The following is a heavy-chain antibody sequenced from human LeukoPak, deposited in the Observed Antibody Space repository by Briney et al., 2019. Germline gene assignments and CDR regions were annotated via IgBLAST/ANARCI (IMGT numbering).Heavy chain of an antibody. J-gene: IGHJ5*02. CDR3: ARGRGARSSRWYNWFDP. V-gene: IGHV4-34*01. CDR1: GGSFSAYY. D-gene: IGHD6-13*01. Sequence: SETLSLTCAVYGGSFSAYYWSWIRQPPGKGLEWIGEINHSGSTNYNPSLKSRVTISIDTSKNQFSLEMSSVTAADAAVYYCARGRGARSSRWYNWFDPWGQGTLVTVSS. CDR2: INHSGST.